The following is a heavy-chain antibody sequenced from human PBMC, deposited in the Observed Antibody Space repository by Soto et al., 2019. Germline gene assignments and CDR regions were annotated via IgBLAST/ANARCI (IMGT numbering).Heavy chain of an antibody. D-gene: IGHD6-6*01. J-gene: IGHJ4*02. CDR3: AREFEYSVSRDSYLDD. CDR2: TYYRSRWYN. CDR1: GYSVSGNSAA. V-gene: IGHV6-1*01. Sequence: SPSLSLTCAMSGYSVSGNSAAWNWISQSPYRGLEWLGRTYYRSRWYNDYAVSVKSRITVTPDTSKNQFSLHLNSVTPEDTAVYYCAREFEYSVSRDSYLDDWRQGALGAVAS.